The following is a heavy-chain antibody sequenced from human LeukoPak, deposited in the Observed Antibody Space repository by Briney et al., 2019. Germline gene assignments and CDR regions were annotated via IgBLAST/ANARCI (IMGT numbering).Heavy chain of an antibody. CDR3: ARDQWLGGDYFDY. J-gene: IGHJ4*02. CDR2: IYHSGST. V-gene: IGHV4-38-2*02. Sequence: SETLSLTCAVSGYSIGSGYYWGWIRQPPRQGLEWIGSIYHSGSTYYNPSLKSRVTISVDTSKNQFSLKLSSVTAADTAVYYCARDQWLGGDYFDYWGQGTLGTVS. D-gene: IGHD6-19*01. CDR1: GYSIGSGYY.